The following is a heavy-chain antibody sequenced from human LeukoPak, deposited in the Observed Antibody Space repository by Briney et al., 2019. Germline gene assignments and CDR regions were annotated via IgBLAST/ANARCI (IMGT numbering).Heavy chain of an antibody. J-gene: IGHJ4*02. CDR1: GFTFSSHG. D-gene: IGHD6-13*01. CDR2: ISFDGSNK. V-gene: IGHV3-30*18. CDR3: AKSYSGSWYYFDY. Sequence: GGSLRLSCAASGFTFSSHGMHWVRQAPGKGLEWVAVISFDGSNKYYADSVKGRFTISRDNSKNTLYLQMNSLRAEDTAVYYCAKSYSGSWYYFDYWGQGTLVTVSS.